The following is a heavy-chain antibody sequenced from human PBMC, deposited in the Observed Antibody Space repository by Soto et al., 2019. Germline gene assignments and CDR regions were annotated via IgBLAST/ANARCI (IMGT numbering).Heavy chain of an antibody. D-gene: IGHD6-6*01. V-gene: IGHV4-59*01. CDR3: ARVGGVAARTFDY. J-gene: IGHJ4*02. Sequence: SGTLSLTCTVSGGSISSYYWSWIRQPPGKGLEWIGYIYYSGSTNYNPSLKSRVTISVDTSKNQFSLKLRSVTAADTAVYYCARVGGVAARTFDYWGQGTLVTVSS. CDR2: IYYSGST. CDR1: GGSISSYY.